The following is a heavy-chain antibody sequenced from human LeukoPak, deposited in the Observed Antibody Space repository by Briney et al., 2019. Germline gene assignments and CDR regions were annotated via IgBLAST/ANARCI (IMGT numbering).Heavy chain of an antibody. V-gene: IGHV4-34*01. D-gene: IGHD3-10*01. CDR2: INHSGST. CDR1: GGSFSGYY. CDR3: ARDLYGSHYFDY. Sequence: SETLSLTCAVYGGSFSGYYWSWIRQPPGKGLEWIGEINHSGSTNYNPSLKSRVTISVDTSKNQFSLKLTSVTAADTAVYYCARDLYGSHYFDYWGQGTLVTVSS. J-gene: IGHJ4*02.